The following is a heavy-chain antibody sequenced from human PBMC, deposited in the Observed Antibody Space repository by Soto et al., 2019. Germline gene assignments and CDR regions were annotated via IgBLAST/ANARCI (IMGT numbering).Heavy chain of an antibody. J-gene: IGHJ4*02. CDR1: GGSISSSSYY. CDR2: IYYSGST. V-gene: IGHV4-39*01. CDR3: ARHGGSGVDY. Sequence: SETLSLTCTVSGGSISSSSYYWGWIRQPPGKGLEWIGSIYYSGSTYYNPSLKSRVTISVDTSKNQFSLKLSSVTAADTAVYYCARHGGSGVDYWGQGTLVTVS. D-gene: IGHD6-19*01.